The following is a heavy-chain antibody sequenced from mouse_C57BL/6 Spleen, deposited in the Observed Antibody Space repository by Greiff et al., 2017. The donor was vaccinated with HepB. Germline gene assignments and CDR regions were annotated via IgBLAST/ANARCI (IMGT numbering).Heavy chain of an antibody. D-gene: IGHD3-3*01. CDR3: ARGDLGYYAMDY. Sequence: QVQLQQPGAELVRPGSSVKLSCKASGYTFTSYWMHWVKQRPIQGLEWIGNIDPSDSETHYNQKFKDKATLTVDKSSSTAYMQLSSLTSEDSAVYYCARGDLGYYAMDYWGQGTSVTVSS. J-gene: IGHJ4*01. V-gene: IGHV1-52*01. CDR2: IDPSDSET. CDR1: GYTFTSYW.